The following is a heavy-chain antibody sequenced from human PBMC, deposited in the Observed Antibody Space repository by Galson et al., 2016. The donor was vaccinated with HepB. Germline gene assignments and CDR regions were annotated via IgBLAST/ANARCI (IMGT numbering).Heavy chain of an antibody. V-gene: IGHV3-74*03. CDR1: GFTFSSYW. CDR2: INSDGSIT. CDR3: ARERTLGSYPFYYYSGLDV. Sequence: SLRLSCAASGFTFSSYWTHWVRQAPGKGLVWVSHINSDGSITKYADSVKGRFAISRDNAKNTLYLQMNSLRAEDTAVYYCARERTLGSYPFYYYSGLDVWGQGTTVTVSS. J-gene: IGHJ6*02. D-gene: IGHD1-26*01.